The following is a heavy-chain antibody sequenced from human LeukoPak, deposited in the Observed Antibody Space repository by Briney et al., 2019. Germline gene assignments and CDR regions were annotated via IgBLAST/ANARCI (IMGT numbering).Heavy chain of an antibody. J-gene: IGHJ5*02. CDR2: INPNSGGT. CDR3: ARGPYSSGWYEKGNWFDP. V-gene: IGHV1-2*02. Sequence: ASVKVSCKASGYTFTGYYMHWVRQAPGQGLEWMEWINPNSGGTNYAQKFQGRVTMTRDTSISTAYMELSRLRSDDTAVYYCARGPYSSGWYEKGNWFDPWGQGTLVTVSS. CDR1: GYTFTGYY. D-gene: IGHD6-19*01.